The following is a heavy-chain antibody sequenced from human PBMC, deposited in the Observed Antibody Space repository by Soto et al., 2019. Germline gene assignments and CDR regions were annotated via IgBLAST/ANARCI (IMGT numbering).Heavy chain of an antibody. J-gene: IGHJ6*02. V-gene: IGHV4-59*01. CDR3: ARFLWGFCGPYYYPLEV. Sequence: SETLSLTCTVSGGSISRYYWSWIRQPSGKGLEWIGYMYNTGSTVYNPPFKSRVTISVDTSKNQFSLKLNSVTAADTAVYYCARFLWGFCGPYYYPLEVWDQGTWDTAS. CDR2: MYNTGST. D-gene: IGHD3-10*01. CDR1: GGSISRYY.